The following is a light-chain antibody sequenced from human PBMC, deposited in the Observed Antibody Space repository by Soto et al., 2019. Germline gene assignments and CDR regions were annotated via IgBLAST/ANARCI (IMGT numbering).Light chain of an antibody. CDR1: QNISNY. J-gene: IGKJ1*01. CDR3: QQRSNWPRT. V-gene: IGKV3-11*01. CDR2: DVS. Sequence: IVLTQSPATLSLSPEKGASLSCRPSQNISNYLIWYQQKPGQAPRLLIYDVSNRATGIPARFSGSGSGTDFNLTISSLEPEEFAVYYCQQRSNWPRTFGQGTKVDIK.